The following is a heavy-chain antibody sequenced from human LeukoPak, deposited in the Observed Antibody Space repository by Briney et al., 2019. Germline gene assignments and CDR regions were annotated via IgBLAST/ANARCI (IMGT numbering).Heavy chain of an antibody. V-gene: IGHV4-34*01. CDR2: INHSGST. CDR1: GGSFSGYY. J-gene: IGHJ4*02. Sequence: SETLSLTCAVYGGSFSGYYWSWIRQPPGKGLERIGEINHSGSTNYNPSLKSRVTISVDTSKNQFSLKLSSVTAADTAVYYCARGIQLWYHYFDYWGQGTLVTVSS. D-gene: IGHD5-18*01. CDR3: ARGIQLWYHYFDY.